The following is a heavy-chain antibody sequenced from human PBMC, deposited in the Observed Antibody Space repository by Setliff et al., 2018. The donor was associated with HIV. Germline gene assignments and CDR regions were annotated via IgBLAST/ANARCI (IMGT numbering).Heavy chain of an antibody. V-gene: IGHV1-69*13. J-gene: IGHJ4*02. CDR1: GYTFTSYD. D-gene: IGHD3-22*01. Sequence: ASVKVSCKASGYTFTSYDISWVRQAPGQGLEWMGGIIPIFGTANYAQKFQGRVTITADESTSTAYMELSSLRSEDTAVYYCARAEPYYYDSSGYYPYYFDYWGQGTLVTVS. CDR3: ARAEPYYYDSSGYYPYYFDY. CDR2: IIPIFGTA.